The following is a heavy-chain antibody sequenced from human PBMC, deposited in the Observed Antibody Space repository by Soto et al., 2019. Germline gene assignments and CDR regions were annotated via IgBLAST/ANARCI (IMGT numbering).Heavy chain of an antibody. CDR3: VAAGGSSAHWYFDV. CDR1: GFIVSNNY. D-gene: IGHD3-16*01. J-gene: IGHJ2*01. CDR2: VYDEGDT. Sequence: EVQVVESGGGLVQPGGSLTLSCAASGFIVSNNYMAWVRQAPGKGLEWVSLVYDEGDTHYADSVKGRFTISRHNSKNTVYFQIYSLRPDDKAVYYCVAAGGSSAHWYFDVCGRGTRVTVSS. V-gene: IGHV3-53*04.